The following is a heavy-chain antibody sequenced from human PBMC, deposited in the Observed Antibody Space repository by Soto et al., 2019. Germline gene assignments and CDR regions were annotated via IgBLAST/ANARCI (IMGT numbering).Heavy chain of an antibody. CDR1: GGSISPYY. CDR3: ARGGMVIIPTATAFDY. V-gene: IGHV4-4*07. CDR2: IYASGST. Sequence: SETLSLTCSVSGGSISPYYWSWIRQPAGKGLEWIGRIYASGSTNYNPSLKSRVTMSVATSKNQFSLKLTLVTAADTATYYCARGGMVIIPTATAFDYWGQGTLVTVSS. J-gene: IGHJ4*02. D-gene: IGHD1-1*01.